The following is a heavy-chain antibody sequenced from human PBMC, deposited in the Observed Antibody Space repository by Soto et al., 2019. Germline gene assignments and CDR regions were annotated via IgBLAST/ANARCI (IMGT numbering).Heavy chain of an antibody. CDR1: GGSISSYY. D-gene: IGHD1-26*01. CDR3: ARGPMSGNYFLSYFDF. J-gene: IGHJ4*02. CDR2: IYCSGST. Sequence: SETLSLTCTVSGGSISSYYWSWIRQPPGKGLEWIGYIYCSGSTNYNPSLKSRVTISVDTSASTTYMDLSSLRSEDTAVYYCARGPMSGNYFLSYFDFWGQGTLVTVSS. V-gene: IGHV4-59*01.